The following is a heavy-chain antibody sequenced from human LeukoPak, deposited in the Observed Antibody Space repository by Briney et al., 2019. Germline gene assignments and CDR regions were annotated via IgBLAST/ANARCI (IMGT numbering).Heavy chain of an antibody. CDR3: AWGSGWLIDY. J-gene: IGHJ4*02. V-gene: IGHV3-7*04. Sequence: GGSLRLSCAASAITFSSQYMSWVRQAPGTGLEWVANIKQDGSEQYYLDSVKGRFTISRDNAKNLLYLHMNSLRAEDTAIYCCAWGSGWLIDYWGQGTLVTVSS. D-gene: IGHD6-19*01. CDR1: AITFSSQY. CDR2: IKQDGSEQ.